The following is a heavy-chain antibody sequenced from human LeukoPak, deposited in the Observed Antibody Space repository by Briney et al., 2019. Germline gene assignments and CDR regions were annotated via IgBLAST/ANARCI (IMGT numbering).Heavy chain of an antibody. CDR2: INGYNGNT. V-gene: IGHV1-18*01. CDR1: NYTFTSYV. J-gene: IGHJ4*02. D-gene: IGHD3-22*01. Sequence: ASVKVSCKASNYTFTSYVISWVRQAPGQGLEWMGWINGYNGNTNYGQKLQGRVTMTTDTSTSTAYMELRSLRSEDTAVYYCARADAYDGTVYYLYWGQGTLVTVSS. CDR3: ARADAYDGTVYYLY.